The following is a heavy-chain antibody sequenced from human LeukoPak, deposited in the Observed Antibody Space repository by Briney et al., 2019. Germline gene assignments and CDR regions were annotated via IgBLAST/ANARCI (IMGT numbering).Heavy chain of an antibody. J-gene: IGHJ4*02. D-gene: IGHD2-21*01. V-gene: IGHV4-61*02. Sequence: PSETLSLTCTVSGGFISSGAYYWTWIRQPTGKRLEWFGRIYSSGSANSNPSLESRVTLSVDASENQLSLNLGPVTAADTAIYYCAAGFNSGLRGIDSWGRGMLVTVSS. CDR1: GGFISSGAYY. CDR2: IYSSGSA. CDR3: AAGFNSGLRGIDS.